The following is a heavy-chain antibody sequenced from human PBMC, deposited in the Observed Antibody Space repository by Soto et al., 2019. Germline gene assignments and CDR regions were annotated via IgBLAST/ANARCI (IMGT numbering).Heavy chain of an antibody. CDR1: GGSINSGGYY. Sequence: QVQLQESGPGLVKPSQTLSLTCSVSGGSINSGGYYWSWVRQHPGKGLEWIGYIYHTGASKNNPSLKSRVSISVDTSIGQFSLKLSSVTAADTAVYYCARGGGPYFYAMDVWGQGTTVTVSS. J-gene: IGHJ6*02. V-gene: IGHV4-31*03. CDR3: ARGGGPYFYAMDV. CDR2: IYHTGAS. D-gene: IGHD3-10*01.